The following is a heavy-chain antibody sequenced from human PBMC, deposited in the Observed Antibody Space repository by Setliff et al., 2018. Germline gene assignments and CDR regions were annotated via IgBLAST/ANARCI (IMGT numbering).Heavy chain of an antibody. CDR3: VRDRTAYSYGLDV. V-gene: IGHV4-59*01. CDR2: IYHNGNT. J-gene: IGHJ6*02. D-gene: IGHD5-18*01. CDR1: GGSISPYF. Sequence: SETLSLTCTVSGGSISPYFWSWIRQPPGKGLEWIGYIYHNGNTNSNPSLKTRVTMSVDTSKNQFALNLRSVTAADTAVYYCVRDRTAYSYGLDVWGQGTTVTVSS.